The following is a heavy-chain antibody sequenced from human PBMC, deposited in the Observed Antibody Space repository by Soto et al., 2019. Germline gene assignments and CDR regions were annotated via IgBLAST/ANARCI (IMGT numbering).Heavy chain of an antibody. CDR3: SRDGSAGLGY. J-gene: IGHJ4*02. Sequence: QVQLVQSGAEVKKPGASVKVSCKASGYTFTSYYMHWVRQAPGQGLEWMGIINPSGGSTSYAQKFEGRVTMTRDTSTGTVYMELSSLRSEDTAVYYCSRDGSAGLGYWGQGTLVTVSS. CDR1: GYTFTSYY. CDR2: INPSGGST. V-gene: IGHV1-46*03. D-gene: IGHD3-10*01.